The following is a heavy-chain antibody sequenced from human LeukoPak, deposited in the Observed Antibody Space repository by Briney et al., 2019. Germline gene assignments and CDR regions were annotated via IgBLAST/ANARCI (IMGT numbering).Heavy chain of an antibody. J-gene: IGHJ4*02. CDR3: ARVYASGSYPIDY. CDR2: INPNSGGT. CDR1: GYTFTGYY. D-gene: IGHD3-10*01. V-gene: IGHV1-2*02. Sequence: ASVKVSCKASGYTFTGYYMHWVRQAPGQGLEWMGWINPNSGGTNYAQKFQGRVTTTRDTSISTAYMELSRLRSDDTAVYYCARVYASGSYPIDYWGQGTLVTVSS.